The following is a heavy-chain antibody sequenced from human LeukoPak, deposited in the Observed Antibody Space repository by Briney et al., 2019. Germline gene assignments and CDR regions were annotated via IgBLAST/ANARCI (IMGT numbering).Heavy chain of an antibody. Sequence: PSETLSLTCAVYGGSFSGYYWSWIRQPPGKGLEWIGEINHSGSTNYNPSLKSRVTISVDTSKNQFSLKLSSVTAADTAVYYCAGAYSSSWYYYYMDVWGKGTTVTVSS. CDR2: INHSGST. D-gene: IGHD6-13*01. V-gene: IGHV4-34*01. J-gene: IGHJ6*03. CDR3: AGAYSSSWYYYYMDV. CDR1: GGSFSGYY.